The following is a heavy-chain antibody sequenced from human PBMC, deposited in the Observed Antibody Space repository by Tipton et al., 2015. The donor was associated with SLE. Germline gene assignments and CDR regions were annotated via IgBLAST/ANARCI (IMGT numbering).Heavy chain of an antibody. CDR1: GYSISSAYY. Sequence: TLSLTCEVSGYSISSAYYWGWIRQPPGKGLEWIGNVYHNGDTHYSPSLKSRVTMSVDSSRNQFSLRLTSVTVADTAVYYCATTVTTTASYGAFDIWGQGTSVTVSS. CDR3: ATTVTTTASYGAFDI. V-gene: IGHV4-38-2*01. D-gene: IGHD4-17*01. CDR2: VYHNGDT. J-gene: IGHJ3*02.